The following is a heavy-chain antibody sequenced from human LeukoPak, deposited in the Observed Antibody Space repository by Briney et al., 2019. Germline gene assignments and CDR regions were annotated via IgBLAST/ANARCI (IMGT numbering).Heavy chain of an antibody. CDR2: ISSSSSST. D-gene: IGHD2-8*02. J-gene: IGHJ3*01. V-gene: IGHV3-11*04. CDR3: VRSITGGYTGFDL. Sequence: GGSLRLSCAGSGFNFNDHYMSWIRQAPGKGLEWVAYISSSSSSTYYADSVKGRFIISRDNAKNSLSLFLQMNGLRADDTAVYHCVRSITGGYTGFDLWGQGTTVTVSS. CDR1: GFNFNDHY.